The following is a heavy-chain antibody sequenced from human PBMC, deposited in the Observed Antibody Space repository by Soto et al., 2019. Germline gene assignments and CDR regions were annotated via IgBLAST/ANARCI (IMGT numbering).Heavy chain of an antibody. D-gene: IGHD3-3*01. J-gene: IGHJ6*02. CDR3: ARDKRITIFGVVIEGDPTDYYGMDV. CDR1: GGSISSGGYY. CDR2: IYYSGST. V-gene: IGHV4-31*03. Sequence: PSETLSLTCTVSGGSISSGGYYWSWIRRHPGKGLEWIGYIYYSGSTYYNPSLKSRVTISVDTSKNQFSLKLSSVTAADTAVYYCARDKRITIFGVVIEGDPTDYYGMDVWGQGTTVTVSS.